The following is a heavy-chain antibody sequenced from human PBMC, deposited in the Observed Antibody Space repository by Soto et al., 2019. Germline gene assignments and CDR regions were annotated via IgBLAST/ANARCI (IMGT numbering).Heavy chain of an antibody. Sequence: QITLKESGPTLVKPTQTLTLTCTFSGFSLSTSGVGVGWIRQPPGKALEWLAVIYWDDSYHYSPSLRSRLTIHKHXSKNQVVLTMTNMDPVDTATYYCAHKGYGDYPLDYWGQGTLVTVSS. CDR3: AHKGYGDYPLDY. J-gene: IGHJ4*02. CDR1: GFSLSTSGVG. D-gene: IGHD4-17*01. V-gene: IGHV2-5*02. CDR2: IYWDDSY.